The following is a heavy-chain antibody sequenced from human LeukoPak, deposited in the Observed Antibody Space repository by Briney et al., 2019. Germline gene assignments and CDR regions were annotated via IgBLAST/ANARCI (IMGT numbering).Heavy chain of an antibody. Sequence: ASVKVSCKASGGTFSSYAISWVRQAPGQGLEWMGGIIPIFGTANYAQKFQGRVTITADKSTSTAYMELSSLRSEDTAVYYCARNDPTPYYYCGMDVWGKGTTVTVSS. D-gene: IGHD1-1*01. V-gene: IGHV1-69*06. J-gene: IGHJ6*04. CDR2: IIPIFGTA. CDR1: GGTFSSYA. CDR3: ARNDPTPYYYCGMDV.